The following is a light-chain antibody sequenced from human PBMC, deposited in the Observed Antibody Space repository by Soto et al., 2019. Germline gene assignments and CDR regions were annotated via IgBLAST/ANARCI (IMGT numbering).Light chain of an antibody. Sequence: EIVLTQSPATLSLSPGERATLSCRASQSVSSYLAWYQQKPGQAPRLLIYDASNMATGIPARFSGSGSGTDFTLTISSLEPEDFAVYYCQQRSNWPPTFRQGTRLEIK. CDR3: QQRSNWPPT. CDR1: QSVSSY. J-gene: IGKJ5*01. CDR2: DAS. V-gene: IGKV3-11*01.